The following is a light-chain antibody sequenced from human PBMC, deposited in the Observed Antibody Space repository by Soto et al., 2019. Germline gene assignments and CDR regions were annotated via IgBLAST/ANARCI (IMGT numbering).Light chain of an antibody. CDR3: GSWDSSLSAYV. V-gene: IGLV1-51*01. Sequence: SVLTQPPSVSAAPGQKVTISCSGSSSNIGGNSVSWYQGLPGTAPKLXIYGDNXQPSGIPDRFSGSKSGTSATLGITGFQTGDEADYYCGSWDSSLSAYVFGTGTKVTVL. CDR1: SSNIGGNS. CDR2: GDN. J-gene: IGLJ1*01.